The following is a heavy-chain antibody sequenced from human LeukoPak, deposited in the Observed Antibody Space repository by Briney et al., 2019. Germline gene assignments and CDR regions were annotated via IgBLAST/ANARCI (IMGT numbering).Heavy chain of an antibody. V-gene: IGHV3-66*01. J-gene: IGHJ4*02. CDR2: IYSGGST. CDR3: AKEDAGVRGVINKSAVDY. D-gene: IGHD3-10*01. Sequence: GGSLRLSCAASGFTVSSNYMSWVRQAPGKGLEWVSVIYSGGSTYYADSVKGRFTISRDNSKNTLYLQMNSLRAEDTAVYYCAKEDAGVRGVINKSAVDYWGQGTLVTVSS. CDR1: GFTVSSNY.